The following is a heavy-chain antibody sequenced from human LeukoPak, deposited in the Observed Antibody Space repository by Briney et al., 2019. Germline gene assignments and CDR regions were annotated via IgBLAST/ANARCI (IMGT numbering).Heavy chain of an antibody. CDR3: ARGRRYSSSWYGVLDY. CDR2: STHSGST. Sequence: SETLSLTCAVYGGSFSGHYWTWIRQSPGKGLEWIGESTHSGSTNYNPSLKSRLTISVDTSKNQFSLKLSSVTAADTAVYYCARGRRYSSSWYGVLDYWGQGTLVTVSS. CDR1: GGSFSGHY. D-gene: IGHD6-13*01. J-gene: IGHJ4*02. V-gene: IGHV4-34*01.